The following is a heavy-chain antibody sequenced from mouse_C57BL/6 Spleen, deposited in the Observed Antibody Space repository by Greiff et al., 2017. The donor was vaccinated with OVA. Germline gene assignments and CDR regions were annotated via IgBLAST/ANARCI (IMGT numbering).Heavy chain of an antibody. Sequence: EVMLVESGEGLVKPGGSLKLSCAASGFTFSSYAMSWVRQTPEKRLEWVAYISSGGDYIYYADTVKGRFTISRDNARNTLYLQMSSLKSEDTAMYYCTREDSNYYCDYWGQGTTLTVSS. J-gene: IGHJ2*01. CDR3: TREDSNYYCDY. D-gene: IGHD2-5*01. CDR1: GFTFSSYA. CDR2: ISSGGDYI. V-gene: IGHV5-9-1*02.